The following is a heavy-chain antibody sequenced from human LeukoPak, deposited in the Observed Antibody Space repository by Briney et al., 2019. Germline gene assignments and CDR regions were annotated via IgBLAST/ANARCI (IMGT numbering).Heavy chain of an antibody. D-gene: IGHD3-10*01. CDR1: GYTFTSYD. V-gene: IGHV1-8*01. CDR2: MNPNSGNT. J-gene: IGHJ6*03. CDR3: ARRRAKRMVWGGYYYMDV. Sequence: PGASVKVSCKASGYTFTSYDINWVRQATGQGLEWMGWMNPNSGNTGYAQKFQGRVTMTRNTSISTAYMELCSLRSEDTAVYYCARRRAKRMVWGGYYYMDVWGKGTTVTVSS.